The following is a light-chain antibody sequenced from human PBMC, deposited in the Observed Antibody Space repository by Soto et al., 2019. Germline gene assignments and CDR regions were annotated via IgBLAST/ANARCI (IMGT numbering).Light chain of an antibody. CDR2: DAS. J-gene: IGKJ1*01. CDR1: QRISNY. Sequence: DIVLTQSPATLSLSPGERATLSCRASQRISNYLSWYQQRPGQAPRLLISDASNRTTGIPASFSRSGSGTDFALPSSSLEPEDFAVDYCQQRSNWPRPFGQGTKVEIK. V-gene: IGKV3-11*01. CDR3: QQRSNWPRP.